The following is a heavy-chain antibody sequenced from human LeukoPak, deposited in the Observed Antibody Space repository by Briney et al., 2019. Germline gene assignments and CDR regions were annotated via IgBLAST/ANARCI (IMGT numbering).Heavy chain of an antibody. CDR2: IIPIFGTA. D-gene: IGHD3-10*01. V-gene: IGHV1-69*05. CDR1: GGTFSSYA. J-gene: IGHJ3*02. Sequence: SVKVSCKASGGTFSSYAISWVRQAPGQGLEWMGGIIPIFGTANYAQKFQGRVTITTDESTSTAYTELSSLRSEDTAVYYCARDPQDFGAFDIWGQGTMVTVSS. CDR3: ARDPQDFGAFDI.